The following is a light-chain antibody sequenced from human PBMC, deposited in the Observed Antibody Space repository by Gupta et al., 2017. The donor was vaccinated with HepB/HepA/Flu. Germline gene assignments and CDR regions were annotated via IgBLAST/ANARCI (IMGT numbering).Light chain of an antibody. CDR1: QDIGNY. V-gene: IGKV1-33*01. J-gene: IGKJ3*01. Sequence: DIQMTQSPASLSASVGDRVTITCQATQDIGNYLNWYQQKSGKAPKLLIYDASNLETGVPSRFSGSGSGTDFFLVISSLQPEDFATYYCQQDDNLPLTFGHGTTVDIK. CDR2: DAS. CDR3: QQDDNLPLT.